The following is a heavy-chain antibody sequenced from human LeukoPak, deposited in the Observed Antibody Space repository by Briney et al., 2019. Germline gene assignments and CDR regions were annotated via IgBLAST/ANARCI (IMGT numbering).Heavy chain of an antibody. J-gene: IGHJ4*02. CDR1: RFTLGTYW. Sequence: PGGSLRLSCAASRFTLGTYWMTWVRQGPGKGLEWVANIKQDGSEKYYVDSVKGRFIVSRDNAKNSLFLQMNSLRAEDTGVYYCARVSYGAFDYWGQGTLVTVSS. CDR3: ARVSYGAFDY. CDR2: IKQDGSEK. D-gene: IGHD4-17*01. V-gene: IGHV3-7*01.